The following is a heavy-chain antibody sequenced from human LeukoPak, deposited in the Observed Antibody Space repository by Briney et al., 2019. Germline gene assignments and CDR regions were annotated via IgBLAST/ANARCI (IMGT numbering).Heavy chain of an antibody. D-gene: IGHD3-10*01. CDR3: ARIRLLFDSGSYTPTHFDY. CDR1: GGSISSGGYS. J-gene: IGHJ4*02. V-gene: IGHV4-30-2*01. Sequence: SETLSLTCAVSGGSISSGGYSWSWIRQPPGKGLEWIGYIYHSGSTYYNPSLKSRVTISVDRSKNQFSLKLSSVTAADTAVYYCARIRLLFDSGSYTPTHFDYWGQGTLVTVSS. CDR2: IYHSGST.